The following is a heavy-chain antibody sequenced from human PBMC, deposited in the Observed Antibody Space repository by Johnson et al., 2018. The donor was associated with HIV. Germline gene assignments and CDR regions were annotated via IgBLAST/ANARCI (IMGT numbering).Heavy chain of an antibody. J-gene: IGHJ3*02. D-gene: IGHD2-15*01. CDR2: ISYDGSNK. V-gene: IGHV3-30*03. Sequence: QVQLMESGGGLVQPGGSLRLSCVASGFTCSSYGMHWVRQAPGKGLEWVAVISYDGSNKNYVDSVKGRFTISRDNSKNTLYLQMHSLRAEDTAVHYCARERYGSQAIDAFDIWGQGTMVTVSS. CDR1: GFTCSSYG. CDR3: ARERYGSQAIDAFDI.